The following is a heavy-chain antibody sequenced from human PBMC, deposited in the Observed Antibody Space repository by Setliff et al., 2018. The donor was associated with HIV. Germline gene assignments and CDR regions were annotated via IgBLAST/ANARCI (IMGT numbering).Heavy chain of an antibody. CDR3: ARDVRPLSDSSGYFFD. CDR2: IYHSGST. V-gene: IGHV4-38-2*02. CDR1: GYSISSAYY. J-gene: IGHJ4*02. Sequence: SETLSLTCTVSGYSISSAYYWGWIRQPPGKGLEWIGSIYHSGSTYYNPSLKSRVTISVDTSKKQFSLELSSVTAADTAVYYCARDVRPLSDSSGYFFDWGQGTLVTVSS. D-gene: IGHD3-22*01.